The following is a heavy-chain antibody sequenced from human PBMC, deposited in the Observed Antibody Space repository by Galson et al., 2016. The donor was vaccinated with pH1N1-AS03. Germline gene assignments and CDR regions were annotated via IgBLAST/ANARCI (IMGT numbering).Heavy chain of an antibody. D-gene: IGHD1-1*01. Sequence: SLRLSCATSGFTFTDFAVSWVRQAPGRGLEWVSATSSSGGSTYYAESVKGRFTIPRDYSKNPVDLQMNSLRAEDTAVYYCAKDRNDYRLHYFSGSDVWGQGTTVIVSS. CDR1: GFTFTDFA. CDR2: TSSSGGST. J-gene: IGHJ6*02. CDR3: AKDRNDYRLHYFSGSDV. V-gene: IGHV3-23*01.